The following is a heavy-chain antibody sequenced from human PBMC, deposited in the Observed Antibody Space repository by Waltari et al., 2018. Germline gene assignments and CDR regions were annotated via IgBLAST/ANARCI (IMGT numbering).Heavy chain of an antibody. V-gene: IGHV3-21*01. CDR3: ARDMARASVPDY. Sequence: VQLQQWGAGLLKPSETLSLTCAVYGGSFSGYYWSWIRQPPGKGLEWVSSISSSSSYIYYADSVKGRFTISRDNAKNSLYLQMNSLRAEDTAVYYCARDMARASVPDYWGQGTLVTVSS. CDR2: ISSSSSYI. D-gene: IGHD3-10*01. CDR1: GGSFSGYY. J-gene: IGHJ4*02.